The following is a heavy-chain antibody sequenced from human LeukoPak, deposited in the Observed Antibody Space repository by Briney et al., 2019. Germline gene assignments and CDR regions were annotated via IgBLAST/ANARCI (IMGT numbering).Heavy chain of an antibody. CDR2: ISAGGSST. D-gene: IGHD2-15*01. J-gene: IGHJ4*02. CDR3: AKHCSGGSCYLDY. CDR1: GFTFSSYA. V-gene: IGHV3-23*01. Sequence: GGSLRLSCAVSGFTFSSYAMSWVRQAPGKGLEWVSVISAGGSSTYYADSVKGRFTISRDNSKNTLYLQMNSLRAEDTAVYYCAKHCSGGSCYLDYWGQGTLVTASS.